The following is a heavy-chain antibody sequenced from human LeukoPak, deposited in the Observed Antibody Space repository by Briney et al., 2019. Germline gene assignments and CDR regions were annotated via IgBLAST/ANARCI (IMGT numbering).Heavy chain of an antibody. CDR3: ARDLWYGSRSYGYYFDY. J-gene: IGHJ4*02. CDR2: ISNDGSDD. V-gene: IGHV3-30*04. D-gene: IGHD3-10*01. CDR1: GFAFSSYA. Sequence: PGGSLRLSCPASGFAFSSYAMFWVRQAPGKGLEWGALISNDGSDDYYAASVKGRFTISRDNSKNTLYLQMNSLRTEDTGVYYCARDLWYGSRSYGYYFDYWGQGTLVTVSS.